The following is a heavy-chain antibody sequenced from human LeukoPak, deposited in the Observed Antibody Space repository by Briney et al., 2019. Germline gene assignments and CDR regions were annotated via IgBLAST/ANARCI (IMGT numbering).Heavy chain of an antibody. D-gene: IGHD3-10*01. J-gene: IGHJ5*02. Sequence: SETLSLTCAVYGGSFSGYYWSWIRQPPGKGLEWIGEINHSGSTNYNPSLKSRVTISVDTSKNQFSLKLSSVTAADTAVYYCARHCVSRYYYGSGSYFRIGWFDPWGQGTLVTVSS. CDR2: INHSGST. CDR3: ARHCVSRYYYGSGSYFRIGWFDP. V-gene: IGHV4-34*01. CDR1: GGSFSGYY.